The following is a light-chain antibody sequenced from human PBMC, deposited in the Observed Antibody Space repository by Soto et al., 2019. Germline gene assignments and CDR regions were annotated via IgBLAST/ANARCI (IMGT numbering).Light chain of an antibody. CDR3: TSYVGNNNHHA. V-gene: IGLV2-8*01. J-gene: IGLJ1*01. Sequence: QSVLTRPPSASGSPGQSVTVSCTVTSSDVGFYDYVSWYQQHPGKAPKLIIYEVSKRPSGVPDRFSGSKSGNSASLTVSGLQAEDEADYYCTSYVGNNNHHAFGTGTKVTVL. CDR1: SSDVGFYDY. CDR2: EVS.